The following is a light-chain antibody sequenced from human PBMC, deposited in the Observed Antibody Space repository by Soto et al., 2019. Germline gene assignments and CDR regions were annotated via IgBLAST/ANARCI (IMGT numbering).Light chain of an antibody. Sequence: IVLTQSPGTLSLSPGDRATLSCRASQSVSSRSLAWYQQKPGQAPRLLIYAATNRATGISDRFSGGGSGTDFTLTISRLESEDFAVYFCQHYSSSRWTFGQGTKVDIK. CDR2: AAT. J-gene: IGKJ1*01. CDR3: QHYSSSRWT. CDR1: QSVSSRS. V-gene: IGKV3-20*01.